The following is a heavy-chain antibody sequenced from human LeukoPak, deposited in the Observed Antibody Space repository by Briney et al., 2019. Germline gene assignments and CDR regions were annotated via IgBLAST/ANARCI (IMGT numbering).Heavy chain of an antibody. CDR3: ARVREGTFDY. D-gene: IGHD3-16*01. J-gene: IGHJ4*02. CDR2: IYHSGST. CDR1: GGSFSSGGYY. Sequence: SQTLSLTCTVSGGSFSSGGYYWSWIRQPPGKGLEWIGYIYHSGSTYYNPSLKSRVTISVDRSKNQFSLKLSSVTAADTAVYYCARVREGTFDYWGQGTLVTVSS. V-gene: IGHV4-30-2*01.